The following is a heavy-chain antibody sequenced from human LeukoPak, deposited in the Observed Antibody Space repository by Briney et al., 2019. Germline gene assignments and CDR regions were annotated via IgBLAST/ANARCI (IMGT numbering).Heavy chain of an antibody. CDR2: INHSGST. CDR3: ARRGAAAGTNYFDY. J-gene: IGHJ4*02. V-gene: IGHV4-30-2*01. CDR1: GGSISSGGYS. D-gene: IGHD6-13*01. Sequence: SQTLSLTCTVSGGSISSGGYSWSWIRQPPGKGLEWIGEINHSGSTNYNPSLKSRVTISVDTSKNQFSLKLSSVTAADTAVYYCARRGAAAGTNYFDYWGQGTLVTVSS.